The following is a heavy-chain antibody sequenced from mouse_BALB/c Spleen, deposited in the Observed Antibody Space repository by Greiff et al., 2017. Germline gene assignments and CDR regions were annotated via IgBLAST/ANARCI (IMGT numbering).Heavy chain of an antibody. CDR1: GYTFTSYT. J-gene: IGHJ3*01. CDR2: INPSSGYT. D-gene: IGHD2-14*01. Sequence: VQLKQSAAELARPGASVKMSCKASGYTFTSYTMHWVKQRPGQGLEWIGYINPSSGYTEYNQKFKDKTTLTADKSSSTAYMQLSSLTSEDSAVYYCARGGNYRYDTFAYWGQGTLVTVSA. CDR3: ARGGNYRYDTFAY. V-gene: IGHV1-4*02.